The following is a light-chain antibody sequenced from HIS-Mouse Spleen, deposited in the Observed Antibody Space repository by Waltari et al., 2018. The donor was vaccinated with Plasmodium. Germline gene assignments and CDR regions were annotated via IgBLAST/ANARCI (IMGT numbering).Light chain of an antibody. CDR1: QSVSSY. Sequence: EIVLTQSPATLSLSPGERATLSCRPSQSVSSYLAWYPQKPGQAPRLLIYDASNRATSIPARFSGSGSGTDFTLTISSLEPEDFAVYYCQQRSNWPPLTFGGGTKVEIK. CDR2: DAS. J-gene: IGKJ4*01. V-gene: IGKV3-11*01. CDR3: QQRSNWPPLT.